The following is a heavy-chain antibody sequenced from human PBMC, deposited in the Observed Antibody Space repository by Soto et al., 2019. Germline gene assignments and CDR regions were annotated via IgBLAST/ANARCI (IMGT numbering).Heavy chain of an antibody. Sequence: DVQLVESGGGLIQPRGSLRLSCAVSGLTVSGKKYVAWVRQAPGKGLEWVSGFYDLDGTYYADSLKGRFTTSGDSSRTIVYLQMNDLRPEDTAVYYCATWHLQEHAYDVWGQGTTVTVSS. CDR2: FYDLDGT. D-gene: IGHD4-4*01. CDR1: GLTVSGKKY. V-gene: IGHV3-53*01. CDR3: ATWHLQEHAYDV. J-gene: IGHJ3*01.